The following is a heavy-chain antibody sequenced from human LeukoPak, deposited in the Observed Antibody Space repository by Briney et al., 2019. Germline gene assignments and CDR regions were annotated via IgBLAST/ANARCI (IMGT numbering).Heavy chain of an antibody. Sequence: ASVKVSCKASGYTFTKYDFSWVRQAPGQGLESMGWISGYNGNTNYAQKLQGRVTMTMDTSTSTAYMELRSLRSDDTAVYYCARDYASGSWYSDYWGQGTLVTVSS. CDR2: ISGYNGNT. CDR1: GYTFTKYD. V-gene: IGHV1-18*01. D-gene: IGHD3-10*01. CDR3: ARDYASGSWYSDY. J-gene: IGHJ4*02.